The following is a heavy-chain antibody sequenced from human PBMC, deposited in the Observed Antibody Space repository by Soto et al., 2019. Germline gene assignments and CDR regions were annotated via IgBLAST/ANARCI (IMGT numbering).Heavy chain of an antibody. Sequence: SETLSLTCTVSGGSMSEYFWSWIRQSPGKGLEWIGYVYYLGSTDYNPSLKSQVTISVDTSKRQFSLKLSSVTVADTAVYYCARDGYDGSGSPYPAYWGPGAQVTVSS. CDR3: ARDGYDGSGSPYPAY. CDR1: GGSMSEYF. D-gene: IGHD3-10*01. J-gene: IGHJ4*02. CDR2: VYYLGST. V-gene: IGHV4-59*01.